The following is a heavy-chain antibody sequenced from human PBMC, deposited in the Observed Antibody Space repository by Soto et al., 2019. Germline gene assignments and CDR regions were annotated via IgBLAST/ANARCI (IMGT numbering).Heavy chain of an antibody. CDR2: ISYDGSNK. Sequence: QVLLVESGGGVVQPGRSLRLSCAASGFTFSSYAMHWVRQAPGKGLEWVAVISYDGSNKYYADSVKGRFTISRDNSKNTLYLQMNSLRAEDTAVYYCARDPGSGWPPFDYWGQGTRVTVSS. D-gene: IGHD6-19*01. CDR3: ARDPGSGWPPFDY. J-gene: IGHJ4*02. V-gene: IGHV3-30-3*01. CDR1: GFTFSSYA.